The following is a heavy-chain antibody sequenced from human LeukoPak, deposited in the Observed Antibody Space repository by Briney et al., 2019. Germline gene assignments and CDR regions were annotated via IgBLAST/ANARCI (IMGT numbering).Heavy chain of an antibody. CDR3: ARDSPSQQWLKD. D-gene: IGHD6-19*01. V-gene: IGHV4-34*01. J-gene: IGHJ4*02. Sequence: TSETLSLTCAVYGGSFSGYYWSWIRQPPGKGLEWIGEINHSGSTNYNPSLKSRVTISVDTSKDQFSLKLSSVTAADTAVYFCARDSPSQQWLKDWGQGTLVTVSS. CDR1: GGSFSGYY. CDR2: INHSGST.